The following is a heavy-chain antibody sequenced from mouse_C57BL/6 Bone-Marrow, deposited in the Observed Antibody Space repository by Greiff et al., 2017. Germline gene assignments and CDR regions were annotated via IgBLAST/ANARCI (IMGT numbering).Heavy chain of an antibody. J-gene: IGHJ3*01. V-gene: IGHV5-6*01. CDR2: ISSGGSYT. CDR3: ARTGPAWFAY. D-gene: IGHD4-1*01. Sequence: EVKLVESGGDLVKPGGSLKLSCAASGFTFSSYGMSWVRQTPDKRLEWVATISSGGSYTYYPDSVKGRFTISRDNAKNTLYLQMSSLKSEDTAMYYCARTGPAWFAYWGQGTLVTVSA. CDR1: GFTFSSYG.